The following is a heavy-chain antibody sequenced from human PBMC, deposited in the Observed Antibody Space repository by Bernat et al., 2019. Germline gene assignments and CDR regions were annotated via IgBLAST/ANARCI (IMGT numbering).Heavy chain of an antibody. CDR2: IPNDGRNK. V-gene: IGHV3-30*18. CDR3: AKERDSSNWYGGGFDY. J-gene: IGHJ4*02. CDR1: GFTFSSYG. Sequence: QVQLVESGGGVVQPGRSLRLSCAASGFTFSSYGMHWVRQAPGKGLEWLADIPNDGRNKYYADSVKDRLTISRDNSQNTLYLRMNSLRVEDTAVYYWAKERDSSNWYGGGFDYWGQGTLVTVSS. D-gene: IGHD6-13*01.